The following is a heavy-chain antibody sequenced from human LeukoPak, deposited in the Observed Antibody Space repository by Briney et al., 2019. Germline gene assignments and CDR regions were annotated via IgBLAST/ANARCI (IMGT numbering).Heavy chain of an antibody. V-gene: IGHV3-23*01. Sequence: GGSLRLSCAASGVTSSSYAMSWVRQAQGTGLEWFSAISGSRGSTYYADSVKGRSTISRDNSKNTLYLQMNSLRAEDTAVYYCAKDLEWGAFDYWGQGTLVTVSS. CDR3: AKDLEWGAFDY. D-gene: IGHD3-3*01. CDR2: ISGSRGST. CDR1: GVTSSSYA. J-gene: IGHJ4*02.